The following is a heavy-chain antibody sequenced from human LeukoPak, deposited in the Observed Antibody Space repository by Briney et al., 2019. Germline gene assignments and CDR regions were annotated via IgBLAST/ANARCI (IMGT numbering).Heavy chain of an antibody. J-gene: IGHJ4*02. CDR2: IYPGDSDT. D-gene: IGHD1-1*01. CDR1: GYSFTNYW. CDR3: ARRYWNDVKWTYYFDY. V-gene: IGHV5-51*01. Sequence: GESLKISCKSSGYSFTNYWIGWVRQMPGKGLEWMGIIYPGDSDTRYSPSFQGQVTISADKSISTAYLQWSSLKASDTAMYYCARRYWNDVKWTYYFDYWGQGTMVTVSS.